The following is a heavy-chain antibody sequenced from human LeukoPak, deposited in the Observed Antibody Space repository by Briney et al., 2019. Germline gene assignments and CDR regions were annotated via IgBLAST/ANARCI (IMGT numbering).Heavy chain of an antibody. D-gene: IGHD3-16*01. CDR3: ARERGTYPNDAFDI. CDR1: GVTFSSYS. CDR2: ISSSSSYI. J-gene: IGHJ3*02. V-gene: IGHV3-21*01. Sequence: GGSLRLSCAASGVTFSSYSMNWLRQPPGKGLEWVSSISSSSSYIYYAASVKGRFTISRDNAKNSLYLQMNSLRAEDTAVCYCARERGTYPNDAFDIWGQGTMGTVSS.